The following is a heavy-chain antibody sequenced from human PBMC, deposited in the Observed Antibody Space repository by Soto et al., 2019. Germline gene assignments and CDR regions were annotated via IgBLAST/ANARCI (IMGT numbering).Heavy chain of an antibody. CDR2: MNPNSGNT. Sequence: GASVKVSCKAAGYTFTSYDINWVRQATGQGLEWMGCMNPNSGNTGYAQKFQGRVTMTRNTSISTAYMELSSLRSEDTAVYYFARPYYDILTGYYRYNWFDPWGQGTLVT. D-gene: IGHD3-9*01. CDR3: ARPYYDILTGYYRYNWFDP. CDR1: GYTFTSYD. J-gene: IGHJ5*02. V-gene: IGHV1-8*01.